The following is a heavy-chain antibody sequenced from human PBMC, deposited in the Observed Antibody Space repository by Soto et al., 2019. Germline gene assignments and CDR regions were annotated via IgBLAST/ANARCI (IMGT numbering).Heavy chain of an antibody. V-gene: IGHV1-69*01. CDR3: ARARGGYCTNGVCGNFDY. J-gene: IGHJ4*02. CDR1: GGTFSSYA. D-gene: IGHD2-8*01. Sequence: QVQLVQSGAEVKKPGSSVKVSCTASGGTFSSYAISWVRQAPGQGLEWRGGIIPIFGTANYAQKFQGRVTITADESTSTAYMELSSLRSEDTAVYYCARARGGYCTNGVCGNFDYWGQGTLVTVSS. CDR2: IIPIFGTA.